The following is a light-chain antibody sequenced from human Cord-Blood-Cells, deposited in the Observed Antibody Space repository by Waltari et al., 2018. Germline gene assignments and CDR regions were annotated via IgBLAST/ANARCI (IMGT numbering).Light chain of an antibody. CDR2: GAS. V-gene: IGKV3-15*01. CDR1: QSVSSN. J-gene: IGKJ1*01. Sequence: EIVMTQSPATLSVSPGERATLSCRASQSVSSNLAWYQQKPGQAPRLLIYGASTRATGIPARFSGSGSGTEFTLTISSLQSEDFAVYYCQQYNNWRWTFGQGP. CDR3: QQYNNWRWT.